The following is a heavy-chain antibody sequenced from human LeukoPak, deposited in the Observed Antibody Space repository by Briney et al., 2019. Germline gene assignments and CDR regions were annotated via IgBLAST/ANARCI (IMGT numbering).Heavy chain of an antibody. J-gene: IGHJ4*02. D-gene: IGHD5-24*01. V-gene: IGHV4-39*02. CDR1: GGSISSDTYY. CDR2: IYYSGST. Sequence: PSETLSLTCTASGGSISSDTYYWGWIRQPPGKGLEWIGTIYYSGSTYYNPSLKSRVTISVDTSKNQFSLKLSSVTAADTAVYYCARDGYNPIDYCGQGTLVTVSS. CDR3: ARDGYNPIDY.